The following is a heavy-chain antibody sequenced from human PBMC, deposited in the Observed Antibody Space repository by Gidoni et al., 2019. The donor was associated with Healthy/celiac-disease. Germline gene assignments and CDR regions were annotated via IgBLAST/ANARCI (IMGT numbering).Heavy chain of an antibody. Sequence: QVQLVESGGGLVKPGGSLRLSCAASEFTFSDYYMSWTRQAPGKGLEWVSYISSSGSTIYYADSVKGRFTISRDNAKNSLYLQMNSLRAEDTAVYYCARDQLEYCSGGSCFGPSYYYYGMDVWGQGTTVTVSS. J-gene: IGHJ6*02. CDR1: EFTFSDYY. V-gene: IGHV3-11*01. CDR2: ISSSGSTI. D-gene: IGHD2-15*01. CDR3: ARDQLEYCSGGSCFGPSYYYYGMDV.